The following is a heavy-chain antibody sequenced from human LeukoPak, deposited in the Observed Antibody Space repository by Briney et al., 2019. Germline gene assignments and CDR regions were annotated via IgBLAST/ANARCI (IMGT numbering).Heavy chain of an antibody. Sequence: SETLSLTCAVYGGSFSGYYWSGIRQPPGKGLEWIGEINHSGSTNYNPSLKSRVTISVDTSQNQFSLKLSSVTAADTAVYYCARGRPYYDFWSGYYRGGFDYWGQGTLVTVSS. CDR3: ARGRPYYDFWSGYYRGGFDY. J-gene: IGHJ4*02. CDR1: GGSFSGYY. D-gene: IGHD3-3*01. CDR2: INHSGST. V-gene: IGHV4-34*01.